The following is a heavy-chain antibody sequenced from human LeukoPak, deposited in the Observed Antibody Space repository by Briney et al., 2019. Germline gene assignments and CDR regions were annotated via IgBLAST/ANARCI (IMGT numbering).Heavy chain of an antibody. V-gene: IGHV3-30*18. J-gene: IGHJ4*02. CDR3: AKGIGMADYDSSGSQHFDY. CDR1: GFTFSSYG. CDR2: ISYDGSNK. Sequence: PGGSLRLSCAASGFTFSSYGMQWGRQAPGKGLEWVAVISYDGSNKYYADSVKGRFTISRDNSKNTLYLQMNSLRAEDTAVYYCAKGIGMADYDSSGSQHFDYWGQGTLVTVSS. D-gene: IGHD3-22*01.